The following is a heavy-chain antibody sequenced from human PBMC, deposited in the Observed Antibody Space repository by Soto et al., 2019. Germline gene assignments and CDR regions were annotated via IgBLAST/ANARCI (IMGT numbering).Heavy chain of an antibody. V-gene: IGHV3-74*01. Sequence: EVQLVESGGTLVQPGGSLRLSCAASGFTFNTYWMHWVRQAPGKGLVWVSRINSDGTRTTYVDSVKDRFTISRDNAKNTVYLQMNSLRAEDTAVYYCTTVATNSYNWLDPWGQGTLVTVSS. CDR3: TTVATNSYNWLDP. CDR1: GFTFNTYW. CDR2: INSDGTRT. J-gene: IGHJ5*02. D-gene: IGHD5-12*01.